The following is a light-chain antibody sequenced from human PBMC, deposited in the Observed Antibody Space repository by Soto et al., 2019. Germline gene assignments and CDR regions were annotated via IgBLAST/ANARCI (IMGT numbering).Light chain of an antibody. CDR2: DVI. Sequence: QSSLTQPASVSGSPGQSITISCTGISSDVGGYTSVSWYQHHPGNAPKLLIYDVIYRPSGVSYRFSGSKSGDTASLIISGLQAEDEADYYCSSFTSIPTEFGGGTKLTVL. CDR3: SSFTSIPTE. V-gene: IGLV2-14*03. J-gene: IGLJ3*02. CDR1: SSDVGGYTS.